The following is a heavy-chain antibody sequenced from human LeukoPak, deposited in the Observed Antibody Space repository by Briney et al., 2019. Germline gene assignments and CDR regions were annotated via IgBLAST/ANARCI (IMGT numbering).Heavy chain of an antibody. CDR3: ARGADYYYYMDV. V-gene: IGHV4-61*02. CDR2: IYTSGST. J-gene: IGHJ6*03. Sequence: SETLSLTCTVSGGSISSGSYYWSWIRRPAGKGLEWIGRIYTSGSTNYNPSLKSRVTISVDTSKNHFSLKLSSVTAADTAVYYCARGADYYYYMDVWGKGTTVTISS. D-gene: IGHD6-19*01. CDR1: GGSISSGSYY.